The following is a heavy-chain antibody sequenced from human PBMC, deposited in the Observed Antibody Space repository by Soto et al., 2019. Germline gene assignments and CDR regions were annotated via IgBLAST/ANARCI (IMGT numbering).Heavy chain of an antibody. Sequence: EVQLLESGGGLVQPGGSLRLSCETSGFSFNSYAMTWVRQXPGMGVNWVAVIXXNXXAPXXXXXVKXRFTXXRXNSXXXXXXXXXXXXXXXXXXXXXXXXXXSGKTYYYNMDVWGLGTTVIVSS. D-gene: IGHD3-10*01. J-gene: IGHJ6*02. CDR1: GFSFNSYA. V-gene: IGHV3-23*01. CDR2: IXXNXXAP. CDR3: XXXXXSGKTYYYNMDV.